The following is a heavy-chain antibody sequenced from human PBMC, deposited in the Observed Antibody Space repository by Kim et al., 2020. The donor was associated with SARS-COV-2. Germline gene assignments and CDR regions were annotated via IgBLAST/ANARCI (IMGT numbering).Heavy chain of an antibody. J-gene: IGHJ3*02. D-gene: IGHD1-1*01. Sequence: ATKFQGRVTMSRDTSISTAYMELSRLRSDDTAVYYCARLFDWNDPDAFDIWGQGTMVTVSS. CDR3: ARLFDWNDPDAFDI. V-gene: IGHV1-2*02.